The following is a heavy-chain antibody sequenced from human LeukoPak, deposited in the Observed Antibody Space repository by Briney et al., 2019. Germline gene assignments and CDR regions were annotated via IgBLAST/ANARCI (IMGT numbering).Heavy chain of an antibody. V-gene: IGHV3-33*01. D-gene: IGHD3-10*01. CDR2: IWYDGSNK. J-gene: IGHJ6*03. CDR1: GFTFNDFG. CDR3: ARGRGYYYGSGTYNTGYYYYMDV. Sequence: GGSLRLSCAASGFTFNDFGMHWVRQAPGKGLEWVAFIWYDGSNKYYADSVKGRFTISRDNSKNTLYLQMNSLRAEDTAVYYCARGRGYYYGSGTYNTGYYYYMDVWGKGTTVTVSS.